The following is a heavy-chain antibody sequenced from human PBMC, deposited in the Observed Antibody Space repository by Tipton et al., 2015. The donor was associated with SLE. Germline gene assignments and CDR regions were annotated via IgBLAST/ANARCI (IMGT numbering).Heavy chain of an antibody. D-gene: IGHD5-18*01. V-gene: IGHV4-59*11. CDR2: IYDSGST. Sequence: TLSLTCAVSGGSISSHYWSWIRQAPGKRLEWIGYIYDSGSTNYNPSLKSRVSISVDTSKKQFSLKLNSVTAADTAVYYCARDFGYTYGYDYYGMDVWGQGTTVTVSS. J-gene: IGHJ6*02. CDR1: GGSISSHY. CDR3: ARDFGYTYGYDYYGMDV.